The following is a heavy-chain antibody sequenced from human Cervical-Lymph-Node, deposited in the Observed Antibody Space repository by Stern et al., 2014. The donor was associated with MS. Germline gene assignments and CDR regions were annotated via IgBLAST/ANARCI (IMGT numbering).Heavy chain of an antibody. CDR2: IYASGST. J-gene: IGHJ6*02. Sequence: QLVQSGPGLVKPSETLSLTCTVSGGSISSYFWSWIRQPAGKGLEWIGRIYASGSTNYNPSFESRVTMSVDTSQNQFSLRLTSVTAADTAIYYCASEGRNYYNGMDVWGQGTTVTVSS. CDR1: GGSISSYF. CDR3: ASEGRNYYNGMDV. V-gene: IGHV4-4*07.